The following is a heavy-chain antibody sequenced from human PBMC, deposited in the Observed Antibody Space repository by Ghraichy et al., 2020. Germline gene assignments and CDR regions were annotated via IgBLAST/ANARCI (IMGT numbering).Heavy chain of an antibody. CDR1: GFTFSSYA. CDR3: AKTTTVTTFYYYYGMDV. D-gene: IGHD4-17*01. CDR2: ISGSGDST. J-gene: IGHJ6*04. V-gene: IGHV3-23*01. Sequence: GGSLRLSCAASGFTFSSYAMSWVRQAPGKGLEWVSGISGSGDSTYYADSVKGRFTIFRDNSKNTLYLQMNSLRVEDTAVYYCAKTTTVTTFYYYYGMDVCGEGTTVTVSS.